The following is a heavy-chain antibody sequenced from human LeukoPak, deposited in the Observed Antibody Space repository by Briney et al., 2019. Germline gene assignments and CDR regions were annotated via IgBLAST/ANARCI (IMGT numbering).Heavy chain of an antibody. CDR2: ISVSGGST. D-gene: IGHD1-26*01. CDR3: VASEGTIVGANFDY. J-gene: IGHJ4*02. V-gene: IGHV3-23*01. CDR1: GFTFSSYA. Sequence: GGSLRLSCAASGFTFSSYAMSWVRQDPGKGLEWVSAISVSGGSTYYADSVKGRFTISRDNSKNTLYLQMNSLRAEDTAVYYCVASEGTIVGANFDYWGQGTLVTVSS.